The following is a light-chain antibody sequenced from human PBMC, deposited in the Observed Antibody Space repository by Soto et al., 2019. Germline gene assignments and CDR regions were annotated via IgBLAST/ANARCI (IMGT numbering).Light chain of an antibody. V-gene: IGKV1-39*01. CDR3: QQSYSNQLT. Sequence: DIQMTQSPSSLSASVGDRVTSTCRASQSISSYLNWYQQKPGKAPKLLIYAASSLQSGVPSRFSGSGSGTDFTLTISSLQPEDFATYYCQQSYSNQLTFGGGTKVDIK. CDR2: AAS. J-gene: IGKJ4*01. CDR1: QSISSY.